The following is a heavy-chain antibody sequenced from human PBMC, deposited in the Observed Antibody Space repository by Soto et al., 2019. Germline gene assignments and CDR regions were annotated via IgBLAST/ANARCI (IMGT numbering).Heavy chain of an antibody. CDR1: GGSISSSSYY. CDR3: ARHKLAQWLVPYYYGMDV. Sequence: SETLSLTCTVSGGSISSSSYYWGWIRQPPGKGLEWIGSIYYSGSTYYNPSLKSRVTISVDTSKNQFSLKLSSVTAADTAVYYCARHKLAQWLVPYYYGMDVWGQGTTVTVSS. V-gene: IGHV4-39*01. CDR2: IYYSGST. J-gene: IGHJ6*02. D-gene: IGHD6-19*01.